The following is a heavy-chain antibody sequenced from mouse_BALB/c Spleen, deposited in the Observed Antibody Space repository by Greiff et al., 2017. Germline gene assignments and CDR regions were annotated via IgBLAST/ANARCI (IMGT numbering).Heavy chain of an antibody. V-gene: IGHV14-3*02. Sequence: EVKLMESGAELVKPGASVKLSCTASGFNIKDTYMHWVKQRPEQGLEWIGRIDPANGNTKYDPKFQGKATITADTSSNTAYLQLSSLTSEDTAVYYCARNYRYWYFDVWGAGTTVTVAS. CDR2: IDPANGNT. J-gene: IGHJ1*01. CDR1: GFNIKDTY. D-gene: IGHD2-14*01. CDR3: ARNYRYWYFDV.